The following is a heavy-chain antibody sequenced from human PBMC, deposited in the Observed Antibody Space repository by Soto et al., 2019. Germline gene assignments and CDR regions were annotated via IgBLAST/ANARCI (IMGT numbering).Heavy chain of an antibody. D-gene: IGHD3-3*01. V-gene: IGHV3-33*03. CDR2: IWYDGSNK. J-gene: IGHJ5*02. CDR3: ASLGSSIFAEVGLRGSGAALAFLLHRTTDP. Sequence: GKGLVWVGGIWYDGSNKYNADSGKGRFTISRDNSKNTLYLQMNSLRAEDTAVYYCASLGSSIFAEVGLRGSGAALAFLLHRTTDP.